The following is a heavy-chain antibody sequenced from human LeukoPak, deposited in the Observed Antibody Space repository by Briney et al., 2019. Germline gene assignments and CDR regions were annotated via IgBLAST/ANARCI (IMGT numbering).Heavy chain of an antibody. V-gene: IGHV1-69*04. CDR2: LIPFLGTT. CDR1: GGTFSMYA. CDR3: ATVPQKPLGIVGATGLYFDY. D-gene: IGHD1-26*01. J-gene: IGHJ4*02. Sequence: PVASVKVSCKASGGTFSMYAISWVRQAPGQGLEWMGRLIPFLGTTNYAQKFQGRVTITVDKSTTTAYIELSGLRSEDTAVYYCATVPQKPLGIVGATGLYFDYWGQGTLVTVSS.